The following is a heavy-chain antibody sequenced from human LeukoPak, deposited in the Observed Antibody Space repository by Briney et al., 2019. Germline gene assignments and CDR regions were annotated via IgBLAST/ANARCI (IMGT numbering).Heavy chain of an antibody. CDR2: INPSGRI. D-gene: IGHD3-22*01. CDR3: ARGRQEVSMIVVVMTAVSYYLDV. J-gene: IGHJ6*03. Sequence: SETLSLTCAVYGGSFSGYYWTWIRQAPGKGLEWIGEINPSGRIYYNPSLKSRLTISVDASKNQFSLNLRSLTAADTAVYYCARGRQEVSMIVVVMTAVSYYLDVWGKGTTVTVS. CDR1: GGSFSGYY. V-gene: IGHV4-34*01.